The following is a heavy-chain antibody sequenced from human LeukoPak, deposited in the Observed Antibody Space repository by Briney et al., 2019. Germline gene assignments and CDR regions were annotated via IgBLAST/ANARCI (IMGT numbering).Heavy chain of an antibody. CDR2: IYYSGST. V-gene: IGHV4-59*12. CDR3: ARFFLNYDILTRYYSDNWFDP. J-gene: IGHJ5*02. CDR1: GGSISSYY. Sequence: SETLSLTCTVSGGSISSYYWSWIRQPPGKGLEWIGYIYYSGSTNYNPSLKSRVTMSVDTSKNQFSLKLSSVTAADTAVYYCARFFLNYDILTRYYSDNWFDPWGQGTLVPVSS. D-gene: IGHD3-9*01.